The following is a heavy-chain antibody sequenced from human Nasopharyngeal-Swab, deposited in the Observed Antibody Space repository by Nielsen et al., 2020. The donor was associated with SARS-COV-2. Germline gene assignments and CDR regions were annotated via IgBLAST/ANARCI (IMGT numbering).Heavy chain of an antibody. CDR3: GTTPAGTYYYYMDV. J-gene: IGHJ6*03. CDR2: IYSGGST. V-gene: IGHV3-66*01. CDR1: GFTVSSNY. Sequence: GESLKTSCAASGFTVSSNYMSWVRQAPGKGLEWVSVIYSGGSTYYADSVKGRFTISRDNSKNTLYLQMNSLRAEDTAVYYSGTTPAGTYYYYMDVWGKGTTVTVSS. D-gene: IGHD2/OR15-2a*01.